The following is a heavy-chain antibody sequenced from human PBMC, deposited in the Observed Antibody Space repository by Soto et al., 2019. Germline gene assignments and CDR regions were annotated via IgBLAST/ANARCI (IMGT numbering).Heavy chain of an antibody. V-gene: IGHV1-2*02. Sequence: GASVKVSCKASGYTFTGYYMHWVRQAPGQGLEWMGWINPNSGGTNYAQKFQGRVTMTRDTSISTAYMELSSLTDEDTAVYYRASAREPESSSAIFFDIWGQGALVTVSS. CDR2: INPNSGGT. CDR1: GYTFTGYY. J-gene: IGHJ4*02. CDR3: ASAREPESSSAIFFDI. D-gene: IGHD6-13*01.